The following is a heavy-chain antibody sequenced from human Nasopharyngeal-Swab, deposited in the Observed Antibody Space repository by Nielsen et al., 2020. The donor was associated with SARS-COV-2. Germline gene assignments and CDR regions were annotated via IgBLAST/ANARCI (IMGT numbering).Heavy chain of an antibody. Sequence: ASVKVSCKASGYALSNSYIHWLRQAPGQGLEWMGIINPSGESTSYAQKFQGRVTMTRDTSTVYLQVSSLRFEDTAVYYCARGFDYGDYYFDNWGQGTLVSVSS. CDR2: INPSGEST. V-gene: IGHV1-46*01. CDR3: ARGFDYGDYYFDN. J-gene: IGHJ4*02. CDR1: GYALSNSY. D-gene: IGHD4-17*01.